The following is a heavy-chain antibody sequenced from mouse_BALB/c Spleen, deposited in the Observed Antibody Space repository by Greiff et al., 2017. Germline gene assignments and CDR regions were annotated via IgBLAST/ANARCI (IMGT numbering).Heavy chain of an antibody. CDR3: AHYYGSSYDTWFAY. V-gene: IGHV14-3*02. CDR1: GFNIKDTY. D-gene: IGHD1-1*01. J-gene: IGHJ3*01. CDR2: IDPANGNT. Sequence: VQLKHSGAELVKPGASVKLSCTASGFNIKDTYMHWVKQRPEQGLEWIGRIDPANGNTKYDPKFQGKATITADTSSNTAYLQLSSLTSEDTAVYYCAHYYGSSYDTWFAYWGQGTLVTVSA.